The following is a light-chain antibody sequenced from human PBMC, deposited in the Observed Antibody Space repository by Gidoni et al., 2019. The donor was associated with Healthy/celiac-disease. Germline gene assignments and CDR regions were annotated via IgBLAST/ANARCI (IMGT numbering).Light chain of an antibody. CDR1: QSISSY. CDR2: AAS. Sequence: DIEMTQSPSPRSASVGDSVTITCRASQSISSYLNWYQQKPGKAPKLLIYAASSLQSGVPSRFSGSRSGTDFTLTISSLQPEDFATYYCQQSYSTPLTFGGGTKVEIK. V-gene: IGKV1-39*01. CDR3: QQSYSTPLT. J-gene: IGKJ4*01.